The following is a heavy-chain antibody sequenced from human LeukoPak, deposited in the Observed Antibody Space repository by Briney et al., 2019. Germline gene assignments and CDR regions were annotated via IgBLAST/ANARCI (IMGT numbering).Heavy chain of an antibody. CDR3: ARSVDYFDNTGPHMMFDY. Sequence: SDTLSLTCNVSGDSITSHYWNWVRQPPGKGLEWLGYIYYTGITKYNPSLKSRVSMSVDTSKNQVFLRVNSVTAADTAVYHCARSVDYFDNTGPHMMFDYWGQRYQVTVSS. D-gene: IGHD3-22*01. J-gene: IGHJ4*02. CDR2: IYYTGIT. CDR1: GDSITSHY. V-gene: IGHV4-59*07.